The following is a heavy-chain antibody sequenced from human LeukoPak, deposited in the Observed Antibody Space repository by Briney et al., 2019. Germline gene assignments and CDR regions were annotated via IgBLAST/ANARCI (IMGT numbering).Heavy chain of an antibody. D-gene: IGHD3-10*01. CDR3: ASPADPYGSGSYPFDY. Sequence: SETLSLTCTVSGGSISSSSYYWGWIRQPPGKGLEWIGSIYYSGSTYYNPSLKSRVTISVDTSKNQFSLKLSSVTAADTAVYYCASPADPYGSGSYPFDYWGQGTLVIVSS. J-gene: IGHJ4*02. CDR2: IYYSGST. V-gene: IGHV4-39*01. CDR1: GGSISSSSYY.